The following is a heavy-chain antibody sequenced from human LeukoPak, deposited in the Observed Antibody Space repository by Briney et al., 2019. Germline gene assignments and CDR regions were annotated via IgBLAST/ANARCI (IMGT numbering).Heavy chain of an antibody. CDR1: GYTFTGYY. V-gene: IGHV1-2*02. CDR2: INPNSGGT. Sequence: ASVKVSCKASGYTFTGYYMHWVRQAPGQGLEGRGWINPNSGGTNYAQKFQGRVTMTRDTSISTAYMELSRLRSDDTAVYYCARGRGGYGDYGALEAFDIWGQGTMVTVSS. CDR3: ARGRGGYGDYGALEAFDI. J-gene: IGHJ3*02. D-gene: IGHD4-17*01.